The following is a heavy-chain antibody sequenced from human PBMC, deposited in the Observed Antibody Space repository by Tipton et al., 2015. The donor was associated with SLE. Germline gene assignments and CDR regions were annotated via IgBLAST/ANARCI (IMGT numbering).Heavy chain of an antibody. J-gene: IGHJ4*02. D-gene: IGHD6-13*01. V-gene: IGHV4-34*01. Sequence: TLSLTCAVYGGSFSGYYWSWIRQPPGKGLEWIGEINHSGSTNYNPSLKSRVTISVDTSKNQFSLKLSSVTAADTAVYYCARHIAAAVTPFDYWGQGTLVTVSS. CDR2: INHSGST. CDR1: GGSFSGYY. CDR3: ARHIAAAVTPFDY.